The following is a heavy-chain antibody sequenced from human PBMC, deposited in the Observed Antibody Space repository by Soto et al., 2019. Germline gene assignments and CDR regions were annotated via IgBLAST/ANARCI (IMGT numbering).Heavy chain of an antibody. CDR3: TRDSGYCSSTSCSYNWFDP. CDR1: GFTFGDYA. Sequence: GGSLRLSCTASGFTFGDYAMSWFRQAPGKGLEWVGFIRSKAYGGTTEYAASVKGRFTISRDDSKSIAYLQMNSLKTEDTAVYYCTRDSGYCSSTSCSYNWFDPWGQGTLVTVSS. CDR2: IRSKAYGGTT. V-gene: IGHV3-49*03. D-gene: IGHD2-2*01. J-gene: IGHJ5*02.